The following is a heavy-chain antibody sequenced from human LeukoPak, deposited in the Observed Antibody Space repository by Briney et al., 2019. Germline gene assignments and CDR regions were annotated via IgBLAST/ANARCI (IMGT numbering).Heavy chain of an antibody. CDR2: IYYSGST. CDR3: ARAPRGYSYGPNSYYSDY. Sequence: SETLSLTCTVSGGSISSGGYYWSWIRQHPGKGLEWIGYIYYSGSTYYNPSLKSRVTTSVDTSKNQFSLKLSSVTAADTAVYYCARAPRGYSYGPNSYYSDYWGQGTLVTVSS. CDR1: GGSISSGGYY. D-gene: IGHD5-18*01. J-gene: IGHJ4*02. V-gene: IGHV4-31*03.